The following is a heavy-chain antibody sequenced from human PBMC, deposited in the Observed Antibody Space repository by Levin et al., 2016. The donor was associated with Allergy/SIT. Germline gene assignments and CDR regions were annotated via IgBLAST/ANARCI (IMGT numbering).Heavy chain of an antibody. CDR1: GGSISSYY. Sequence: SETLSLTCTVSGGSISSYYWSWIRQPPGKGLEWIGYISYTGSTSYNPSLKSRVTISVDTSKHQFSLNLTSVTAADTAVYYCARGTYYGSGSYFLDYWGQGTLVTVSS. V-gene: IGHV4-59*01. D-gene: IGHD3-10*01. CDR2: ISYTGST. J-gene: IGHJ4*02. CDR3: ARGTYYGSGSYFLDY.